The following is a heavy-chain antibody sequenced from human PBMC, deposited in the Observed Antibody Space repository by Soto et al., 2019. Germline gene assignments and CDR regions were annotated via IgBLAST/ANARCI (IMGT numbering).Heavy chain of an antibody. CDR2: IKQDGSEK. Sequence: VGSLRLSCAASGFTFATYWMTWVRQAPGKGLEWVASIKQDGSEKFYVGSVRGRFTVSRDNAKNLMDLQMNSLRAEDTAVYYCARRSSGRLTTAWAPLDWWGQGTLVTVSS. D-gene: IGHD2-15*01. J-gene: IGHJ4*02. V-gene: IGHV3-7*03. CDR3: ARRSSGRLTTAWAPLDW. CDR1: GFTFATYW.